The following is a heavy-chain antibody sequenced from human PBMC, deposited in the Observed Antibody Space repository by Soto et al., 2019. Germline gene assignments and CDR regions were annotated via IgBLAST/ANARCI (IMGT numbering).Heavy chain of an antibody. CDR3: ARGARLGSLIRLIDY. V-gene: IGHV4-31*03. D-gene: IGHD5-12*01. CDR2: IYYSGST. CDR1: GGSISSGGYY. J-gene: IGHJ4*02. Sequence: PSETLSLTCTVSGGSISSGGYYWSWIRQHPGKGLEWIGYIYYSGSTYYNPSLKSRVTISVDTSKNQFSLKLSSVTAADTAVYYCARGARLGSLIRLIDYWGQGTLVTVSS.